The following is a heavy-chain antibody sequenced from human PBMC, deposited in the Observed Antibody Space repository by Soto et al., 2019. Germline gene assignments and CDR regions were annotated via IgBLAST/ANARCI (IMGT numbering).Heavy chain of an antibody. D-gene: IGHD3-3*01. Sequence: QVQLVQSGAEVKKPGASVKVSCKASGYTFTSYGISWVRQAPGQGLEWMGWISAYNGNTNYAQKLKGRVTMTTDTSTSTAYMELRSLRSDDTAVYYCARDPYDFWSPVWFDPWGQGTLVTVSS. V-gene: IGHV1-18*01. CDR3: ARDPYDFWSPVWFDP. CDR1: GYTFTSYG. J-gene: IGHJ5*02. CDR2: ISAYNGNT.